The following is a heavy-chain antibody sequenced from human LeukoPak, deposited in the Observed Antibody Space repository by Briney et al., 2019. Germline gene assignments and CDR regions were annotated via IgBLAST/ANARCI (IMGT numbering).Heavy chain of an antibody. CDR1: GGSISNSNFF. CDR3: ARQGTDGSDWHLFDY. J-gene: IGHJ4*02. CDR2: IYYSGST. D-gene: IGHD6-19*01. V-gene: IGHV4-39*01. Sequence: PSETLSLTCTVSGGSISNSNFFWGWIRQTPGKGLEWIGTIYYSGSTYYNPSLKSRVTMSVDTSKNHFSLKLSSVTASDTALYYCARQGTDGSDWHLFDYWGQGTLVTVSS.